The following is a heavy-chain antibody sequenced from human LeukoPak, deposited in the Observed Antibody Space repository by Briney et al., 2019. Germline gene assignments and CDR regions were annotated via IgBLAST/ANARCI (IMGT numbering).Heavy chain of an antibody. V-gene: IGHV4-4*07. D-gene: IGHD2-2*01. J-gene: IGHJ5*02. CDR1: GGSISSYY. CDR3: ARDLGYCSSTSCPHLFDP. CDR2: IYTSGST. Sequence: SETLSLTCTVSGGSISSYYWSWIRQPAGKGLEWIGRIYTSGSTNYNPSLKSRVTMSVDTSKNQFPLKLSSVTAADTAVYYCARDLGYCSSTSCPHLFDPWGQGTLVTVSS.